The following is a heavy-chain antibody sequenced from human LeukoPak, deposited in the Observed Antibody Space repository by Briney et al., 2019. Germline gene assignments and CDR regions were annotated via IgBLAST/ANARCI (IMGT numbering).Heavy chain of an antibody. CDR1: GGSISSSRYY. D-gene: IGHD3-16*01. Sequence: SETLSLTCTVSGGSISSSRYYWGWIRQPPGKGLEWIGSIYYSGSTYYNPSLKSRVTISVDTSKNQFSLKLSSVTAADTAVYYCARVRFGIWGTVPYGMDVWGQGTTVTVSS. J-gene: IGHJ6*02. CDR3: ARVRFGIWGTVPYGMDV. V-gene: IGHV4-39*07. CDR2: IYYSGST.